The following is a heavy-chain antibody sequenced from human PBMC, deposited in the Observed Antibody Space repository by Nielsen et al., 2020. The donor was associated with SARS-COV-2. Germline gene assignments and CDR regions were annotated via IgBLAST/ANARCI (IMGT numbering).Heavy chain of an antibody. Sequence: SETLSLTCAVYGGSFSGYYWSWIRQPPGKGLEWIGYIYYSGSTYYNPSLKSRVTISVDTSKNQFSLKLSSVTAADTAVYYCARARTYYYGSGSYYNSLFFDYWGQGTLVTVSS. D-gene: IGHD3-10*01. CDR3: ARARTYYYGSGSYYNSLFFDY. CDR1: GGSFSGYY. CDR2: IYYSGST. J-gene: IGHJ4*02. V-gene: IGHV4-30-4*01.